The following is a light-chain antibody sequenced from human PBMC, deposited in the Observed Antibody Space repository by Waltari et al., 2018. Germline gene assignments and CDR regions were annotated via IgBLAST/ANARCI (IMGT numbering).Light chain of an antibody. Sequence: DIQMTQSPSTLSASVGDRVTITCRASQSFGSWLAWDQQKPGKAPKVLIPDVSNLERGVPSRFSGSGSGTEFTLTISSLQPDDFATYYCQQHNGYFGGGTKVEIK. CDR1: QSFGSW. J-gene: IGKJ4*01. CDR2: DVS. V-gene: IGKV1-5*01. CDR3: QQHNGY.